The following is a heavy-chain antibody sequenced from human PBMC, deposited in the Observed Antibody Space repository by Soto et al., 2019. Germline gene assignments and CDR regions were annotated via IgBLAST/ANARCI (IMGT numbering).Heavy chain of an antibody. CDR1: GGTFSSYA. J-gene: IGHJ6*02. Sequence: QVQLVQSGAEVKKPGSSVKVSCKASGGTFSSYAISWVRQAPGQGLEWMGGIIPIFGTANYAQKFQGRVTITADESTSTAYMELSSLRSEDTAVYYCASFYCSSTSWPHYYYGMDVWGQGTTVTVSS. V-gene: IGHV1-69*19. CDR2: IIPIFGTA. CDR3: ASFYCSSTSWPHYYYGMDV. D-gene: IGHD2-2*01.